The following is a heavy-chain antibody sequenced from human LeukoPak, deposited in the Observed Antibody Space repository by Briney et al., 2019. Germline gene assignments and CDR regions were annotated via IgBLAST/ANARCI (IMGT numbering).Heavy chain of an antibody. D-gene: IGHD2-8*01. V-gene: IGHV4-4*02. CDR3: SRENGAFSPFGY. Sequence: SETLSLTCGVSGGSITSTNWWSWVRQPPGQGLEWIGEVPFSGLTNYNPSLSSRIIMALDTSKNHLSLHLTSVTAADTAVYYCSRENGAFSPFGYWGQGYLVTVLS. J-gene: IGHJ4*02. CDR2: VPFSGLT. CDR1: GGSITSTNW.